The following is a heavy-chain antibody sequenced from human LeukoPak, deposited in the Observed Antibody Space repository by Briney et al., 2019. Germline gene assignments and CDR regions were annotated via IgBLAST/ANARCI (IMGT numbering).Heavy chain of an antibody. Sequence: KPSETLSLTCTVSGGSISSSSYYWGWIRQPPGKGLEWIGSIYYSGSTYYNPSLKSRVTISVDTSKNQFSLKLSSVTAADTAVYYCARDGGWGSGYIPGAFDIWGQGTMVTVSS. J-gene: IGHJ3*02. CDR3: ARDGGWGSGYIPGAFDI. CDR1: GGSISSSSYY. V-gene: IGHV4-39*07. D-gene: IGHD3-22*01. CDR2: IYYSGST.